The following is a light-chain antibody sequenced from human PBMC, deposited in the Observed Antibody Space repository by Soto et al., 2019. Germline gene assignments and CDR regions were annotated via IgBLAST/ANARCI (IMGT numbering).Light chain of an antibody. Sequence: QSVLTQPPSVSAAPGQKVTIACSGSSSNIGNNYVSWYQQFPGTAPKLLIYENNKRPSGIPDRFSGSKSGTSATLAITGLQTGDEADYYCGTWDSSLSAGGVFGGGTQLTVL. V-gene: IGLV1-51*02. CDR1: SSNIGNNY. CDR3: GTWDSSLSAGGV. J-gene: IGLJ3*02. CDR2: ENN.